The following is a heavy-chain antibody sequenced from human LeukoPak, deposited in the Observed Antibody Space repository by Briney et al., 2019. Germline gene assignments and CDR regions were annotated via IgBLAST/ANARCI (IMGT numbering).Heavy chain of an antibody. Sequence: SETLSLTCTVSGGSVSSASYYWSWIRQPPGKGLEWIGYIYYSGSTNYNPSLKSRVTLSLDTSRNQFSLKLSSVTAADTAVYYCARGLSYSTRNWFDPWGQGTLVTVSS. D-gene: IGHD6-13*01. CDR2: IYYSGST. V-gene: IGHV4-61*01. CDR3: ARGLSYSTRNWFDP. CDR1: GGSVSSASYY. J-gene: IGHJ5*02.